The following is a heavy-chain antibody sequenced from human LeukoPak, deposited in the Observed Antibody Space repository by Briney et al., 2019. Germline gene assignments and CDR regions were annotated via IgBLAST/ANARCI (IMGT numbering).Heavy chain of an antibody. CDR3: VGESRGRLGDLSSYWYSY. D-gene: IGHD3-16*02. J-gene: IGHJ4*02. V-gene: IGHV3-11*01. CDR1: GFTFSNYY. Sequence: GGSLRLSCAASGFTFSNYYMSSTRQAPGEGLEWDSSISSSASTRYYAASVKGGFTISRDFAKTSVYLQMKSMMAEDTAVYYCVGESRGRLGDLSSYWYSYLGRGTLVIVSS. CDR2: ISSSASTR.